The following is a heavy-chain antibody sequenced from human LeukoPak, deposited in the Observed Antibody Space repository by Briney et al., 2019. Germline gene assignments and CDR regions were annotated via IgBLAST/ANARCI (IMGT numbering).Heavy chain of an antibody. V-gene: IGHV4-38-2*01. J-gene: IGHJ3*02. D-gene: IGHD3-3*01. CDR1: GYSISSGYY. CDR2: IYHSGST. Sequence: PSEPLSLTCAVSGYSISSGYYWGWIRQPPGKGLEWIGSIYHSGSTYYNPSLKSRVTISVDTSKNQFSRKLSSVTAADTAVYYCARHFRSHYDFWSGPLSSVAAFDIWGQGTMVTVSS. CDR3: ARHFRSHYDFWSGPLSSVAAFDI.